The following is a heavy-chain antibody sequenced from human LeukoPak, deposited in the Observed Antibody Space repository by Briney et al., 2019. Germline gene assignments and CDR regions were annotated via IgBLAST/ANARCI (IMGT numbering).Heavy chain of an antibody. CDR2: IIPIFATA. D-gene: IGHD3-22*01. CDR1: GGTFSSYA. Sequence: SVKVSCKASGGTFSSYAISWVRQAPGQGLEWMGGIIPIFATANYAQKFQGRVTITADESTSTAYMEPSSLRSEDTAVYYCARGPITTRSHFDYWGQGTLVTVSS. J-gene: IGHJ4*02. V-gene: IGHV1-69*13. CDR3: ARGPITTRSHFDY.